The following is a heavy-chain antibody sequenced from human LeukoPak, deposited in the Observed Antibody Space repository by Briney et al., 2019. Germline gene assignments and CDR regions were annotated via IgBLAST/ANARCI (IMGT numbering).Heavy chain of an antibody. CDR2: INPNSGGT. D-gene: IGHD3-10*01. CDR1: GYTFTGYY. V-gene: IGHV1-2*02. Sequence: ASVKVSCKASGYTFTGYYMHWVRRAPGQGLEWMGWINPNSGGTNYAQKFQGRVTMTRDTSISTAYMELSRLRSDDTAVYYCAREYYYGSGSYYRYGMDVWGQGTTVTVSS. CDR3: AREYYYGSGSYYRYGMDV. J-gene: IGHJ6*02.